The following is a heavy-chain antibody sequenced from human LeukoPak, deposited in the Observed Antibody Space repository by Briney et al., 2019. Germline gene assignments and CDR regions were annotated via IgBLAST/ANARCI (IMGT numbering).Heavy chain of an antibody. D-gene: IGHD6-13*01. J-gene: IGHJ5*02. CDR2: IYYSGST. CDR1: GGPISTYY. Sequence: SSETLSLTCTVSGGPISTYYWSWIRQPPGKGLEWIGYIYYSGSTNYNPSLKSRVTISVDTSKNQFSLKLNSVTAADTAVYYCARHSDPAAADNWFDPWGQGTLVTVSS. V-gene: IGHV4-59*08. CDR3: ARHSDPAAADNWFDP.